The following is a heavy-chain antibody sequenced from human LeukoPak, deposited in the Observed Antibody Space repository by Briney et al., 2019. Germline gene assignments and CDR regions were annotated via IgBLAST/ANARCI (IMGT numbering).Heavy chain of an antibody. D-gene: IGHD6-13*01. V-gene: IGHV4-59*06. J-gene: IGHJ4*02. CDR1: SGSISSYY. CDR2: IYYSGST. CDR3: ARAALPYSTAGGAFDY. Sequence: PSETLSLTCTVSSGSISSYYWSWIRQPPGKGLEWIGYIYYSGSTYYNPSLKSRVTISVDTSKNQFSLKLSSVTAADTAVYYCARAALPYSTAGGAFDYWGQGTLVTVSS.